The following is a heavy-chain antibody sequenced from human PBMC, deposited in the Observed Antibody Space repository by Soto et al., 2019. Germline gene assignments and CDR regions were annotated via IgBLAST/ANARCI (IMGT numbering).Heavy chain of an antibody. D-gene: IGHD2-8*01. CDR1: GYTFTGNY. Sequence: QVQLVQSGAEVKKPGASVKVSCEATGYTFTGNYLHCVRQAPGQGLEWMGWIHPHSGATKYAQKCQGWGTMTRDTSSSTAYVDLSSLKSNDTAVYYCVREGVGPTYGWFDPWGQGTLVTVSS. CDR3: VREGVGPTYGWFDP. CDR2: IHPHSGAT. J-gene: IGHJ5*02. V-gene: IGHV1-2*04.